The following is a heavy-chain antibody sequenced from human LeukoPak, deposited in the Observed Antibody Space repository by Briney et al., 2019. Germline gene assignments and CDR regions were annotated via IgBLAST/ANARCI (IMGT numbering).Heavy chain of an antibody. V-gene: IGHV4-61*08. CDR3: ARRGYSYGSTSQNWFDP. CDR2: IYYSGST. J-gene: IGHJ5*02. D-gene: IGHD5-18*01. Sequence: PSETLSLTCTVSGYSISSGGYYWSWIRQPPGKGLEWIGYIYYSGSTNYNPSLKSRVTTSVDTSKNQFSLKLSSVTAADTAVYYCARRGYSYGSTSQNWFDPWGQGTLVTVSS. CDR1: GYSISSGGYY.